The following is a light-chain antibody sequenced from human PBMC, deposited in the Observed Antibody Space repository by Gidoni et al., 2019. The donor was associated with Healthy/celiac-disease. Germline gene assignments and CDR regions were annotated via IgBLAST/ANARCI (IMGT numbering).Light chain of an antibody. V-gene: IGKV1-39*01. CDR3: QQSYSTIT. J-gene: IGKJ5*01. CDR2: AAS. Sequence: DIQMTQSPSSLSASVGARVTITCRASQSISSYLNRYHQKPGKALKLLIYAASSYQSGVPSRFSGSGSGTDFTLTIRSLQPEDFATYYCQQSYSTITFGQGTRLEIK. CDR1: QSISSY.